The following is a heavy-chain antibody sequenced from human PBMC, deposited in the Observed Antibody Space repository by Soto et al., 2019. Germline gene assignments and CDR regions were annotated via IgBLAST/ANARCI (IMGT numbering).Heavy chain of an antibody. D-gene: IGHD3-10*01. Sequence: QVQLVQSGAEVKKPGASVKVSCKASGYTFTSYDINWVRQATGQGLERMGWMNPNSGNTGYAQKLQGRVTMTRNTRKAGMAKKFLSRVTITRNTSISTAYKGLSSLRSMDTAVYYCARGYDGDYYSLGYCYYIDCWGNGSTVTVSS. V-gene: IGHV1-8*01. CDR3: TAYKGLSSLRSMDTAVYYCARGYDGDYYSLGYCYYIDC. J-gene: IGHJ6*03. CDR2: MNPNSGNT. CDR1: GYTFTSYD.